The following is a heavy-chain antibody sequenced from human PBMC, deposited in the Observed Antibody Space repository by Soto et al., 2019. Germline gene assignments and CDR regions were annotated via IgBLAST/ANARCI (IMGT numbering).Heavy chain of an antibody. CDR1: GFTFRSYA. CDR3: AKGQYSDYDY. CDR2: IGVSASNT. Sequence: RGSLRLSCVASGFTFRSYAMSWVRQAPGKGLEWVSAIGVSASNTYYADSVKGRFTISRDNSKNTLYLQMNSLRAEDTAVYFCAKGQYSDYDYWGQGTLVTVSS. J-gene: IGHJ4*02. D-gene: IGHD4-4*01. V-gene: IGHV3-23*01.